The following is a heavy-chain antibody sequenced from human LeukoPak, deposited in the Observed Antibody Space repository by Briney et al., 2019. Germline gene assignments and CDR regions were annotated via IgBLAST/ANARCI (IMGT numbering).Heavy chain of an antibody. V-gene: IGHV3-21*01. CDR3: ARKLGKWERLSPFDY. J-gene: IGHJ4*02. CDR2: ISSSSDYI. CDR1: GFTFNIYS. D-gene: IGHD1-26*01. Sequence: PGGSLRLSCAASGFTFNIYSMNWVRQAPGKGLEWVSSISSSSDYIYYEDSVKGRFTISRDNAKNSLYLQMNSLRAEDTAVYYCARKLGKWERLSPFDYWGQGTLVTVSS.